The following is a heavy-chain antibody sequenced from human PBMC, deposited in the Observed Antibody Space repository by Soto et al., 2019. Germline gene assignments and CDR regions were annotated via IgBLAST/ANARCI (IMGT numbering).Heavy chain of an antibody. Sequence: QVHLVQSGAEVKKPGASVKVSCKASGYTFTSYGIPWVRQAPGQGLVWMGWISAHNGNTDYAQKLQGRVIVTRDTSTRTAYMELRSLISDDTAVYYCARGRYGDYWGQGALVTVSS. D-gene: IGHD1-1*01. CDR2: ISAHNGNT. CDR1: GYTFTSYG. CDR3: ARGRYGDY. J-gene: IGHJ4*02. V-gene: IGHV1-18*01.